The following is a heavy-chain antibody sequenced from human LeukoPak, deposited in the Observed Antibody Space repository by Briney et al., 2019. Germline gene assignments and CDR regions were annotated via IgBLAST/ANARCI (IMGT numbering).Heavy chain of an antibody. Sequence: GRSLRLSCAASGFKFDDYSMHWVRQAPGKGLEWVSGINWNSGSIIYADSVKGRFTISRDNAKNSLYLQMNSLRVEDTALYYCARASWVSSTDAVRWGQGTLVTVSS. D-gene: IGHD3-16*01. CDR1: GFKFDDYS. CDR3: ARASWVSSTDAVR. J-gene: IGHJ4*02. V-gene: IGHV3-9*01. CDR2: INWNSGSI.